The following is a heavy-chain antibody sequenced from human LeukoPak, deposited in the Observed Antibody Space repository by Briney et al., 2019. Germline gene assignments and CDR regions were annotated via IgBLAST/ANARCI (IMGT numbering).Heavy chain of an antibody. D-gene: IGHD2-15*01. J-gene: IGHJ6*03. CDR3: ARVRRSGGSCPYYYYYYYMDV. CDR1: GYTVTSYY. Sequence: ASVKVSCKASGYTVTSYYMHWVRQAPGQGLEWMGIINPSGGSTSYAQKFQGRVTMTRDMSTSTVYMELSSLRSEDTAVYYCARVRRSGGSCPYYYYYYYMDVWGKGTTVTVSS. V-gene: IGHV1-46*01. CDR2: INPSGGST.